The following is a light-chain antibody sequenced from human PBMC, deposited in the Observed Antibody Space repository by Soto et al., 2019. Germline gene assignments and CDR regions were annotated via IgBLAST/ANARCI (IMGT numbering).Light chain of an antibody. Sequence: DIQMTQSPSSLSASVGDRVTITCRASQSISTNLNWYQQKPGKAPKLLIYASSSLQTGVPSRFTGSRSGTDFTLTISSLQPEDSATYYCQQYNSYSPYTFGQGTKLEIK. V-gene: IGKV1-39*01. CDR1: QSISTN. CDR3: QQYNSYSPYT. J-gene: IGKJ2*01. CDR2: ASS.